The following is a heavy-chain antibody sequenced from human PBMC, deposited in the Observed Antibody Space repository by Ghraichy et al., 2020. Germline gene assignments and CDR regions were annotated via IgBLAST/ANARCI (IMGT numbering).Heavy chain of an antibody. CDR2: INPNSGGT. J-gene: IGHJ6*02. Sequence: ASVKVSCKASGYTFTGYYMHWVRQAPGQGLEWMGWINPNSGGTNYAQKFQGRVTMTRDTSISTAYMELSRLRSDDTAVYYCARDQDYGVIVGVPIYYYYYGMDVWGQGTTVTVSS. CDR3: ARDQDYGVIVGVPIYYYYYGMDV. V-gene: IGHV1-2*02. D-gene: IGHD1-26*01. CDR1: GYTFTGYY.